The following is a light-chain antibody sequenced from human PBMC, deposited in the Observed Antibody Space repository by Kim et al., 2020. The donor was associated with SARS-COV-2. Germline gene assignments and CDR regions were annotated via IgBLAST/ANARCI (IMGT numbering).Light chain of an antibody. CDR2: QDS. Sequence: VSPGQTASITCSGDKLGDKYACWYQQKPGQSPVLVIYQDSKRPSGIPERFSGSNSGNTATLTISGTQAMDEADYYCQAWDSSTTVVFGGGTQLTVL. CDR1: KLGDKY. CDR3: QAWDSSTTVV. V-gene: IGLV3-1*01. J-gene: IGLJ2*01.